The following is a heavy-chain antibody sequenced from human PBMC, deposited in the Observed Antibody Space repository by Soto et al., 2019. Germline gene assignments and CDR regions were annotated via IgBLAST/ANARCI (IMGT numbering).Heavy chain of an antibody. CDR3: ARGLYYYDSSGYEPHAFDI. D-gene: IGHD3-22*01. J-gene: IGHJ3*02. V-gene: IGHV1-69*05. CDR1: GGTFSSYA. CDR2: IIPIFGTA. Sequence: ASVKVSCKASGGTFSSYAISWVRQAPGQGLEWMGGIIPIFGTANYAQKFQGWVTMTRDTSISTAYMELSRLRSDDTAVYYCARGLYYYDSSGYEPHAFDIWGQGTMVTVSS.